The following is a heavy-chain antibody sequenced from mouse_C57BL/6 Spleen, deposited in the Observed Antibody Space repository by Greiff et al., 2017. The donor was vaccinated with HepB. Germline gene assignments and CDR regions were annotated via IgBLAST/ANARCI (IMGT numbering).Heavy chain of an antibody. D-gene: IGHD2-3*01. Sequence: VQLQQSGAELVKPGASVKLSCTASGFNIKDYYMHWVKQRTEQGLEWIGRIDPEDDETKYAPKFQGKATITADTSSNTAYLQLSSLTSEDTAVYYCARDGYYFAYWGQGTLVTVSA. J-gene: IGHJ3*01. CDR2: IDPEDDET. CDR3: ARDGYYFAY. V-gene: IGHV14-2*01. CDR1: GFNIKDYY.